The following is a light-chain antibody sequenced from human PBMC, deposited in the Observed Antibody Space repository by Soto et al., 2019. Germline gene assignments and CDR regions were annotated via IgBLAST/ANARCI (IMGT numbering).Light chain of an antibody. CDR3: QPYGSSPT. CDR1: QSVSSSY. CDR2: GAS. J-gene: IGKJ1*01. Sequence: EIVLTQSPGTLSLSPGERATLSCRASQSVSSSYLAWYQQKPGQAPRPLIYGASSRATGIPERFSGSGSGTDFTLTISRLEPEDFAVYYCQPYGSSPTFGQGTKVDIK. V-gene: IGKV3-20*01.